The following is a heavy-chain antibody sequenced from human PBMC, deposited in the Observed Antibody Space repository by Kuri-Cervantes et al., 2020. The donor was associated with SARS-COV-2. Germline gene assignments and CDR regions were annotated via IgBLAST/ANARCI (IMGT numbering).Heavy chain of an antibody. Sequence: GESLKISCAASGFTFSDYFMSWIRQAPGKGLEWVSYISSSSSYTNHADSVKGRFTISRDNAKNSLYLQMNSLRAEDTAVYYCARGRHSGDDQPVDYWGQGTLVTVSS. CDR1: GFTFSDYF. CDR3: ARGRHSGDDQPVDY. CDR2: ISSSSSYT. V-gene: IGHV3-11*06. D-gene: IGHD5-12*01. J-gene: IGHJ4*02.